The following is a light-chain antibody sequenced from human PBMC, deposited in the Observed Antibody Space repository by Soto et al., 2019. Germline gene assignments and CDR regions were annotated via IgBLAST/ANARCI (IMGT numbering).Light chain of an antibody. CDR1: QSVSNY. V-gene: IGKV3-20*01. J-gene: IGKJ1*01. CDR2: SAS. Sequence: EIVLTQSPATLSLSPGERATLSCWASQSVSNYLAWYQHKPGQAPRLLIYSASSRATGIPDRFSGSGSGTDYTLTISRLEPEDFAVYYCQQYGYSFWTFGQGTKVDIK. CDR3: QQYGYSFWT.